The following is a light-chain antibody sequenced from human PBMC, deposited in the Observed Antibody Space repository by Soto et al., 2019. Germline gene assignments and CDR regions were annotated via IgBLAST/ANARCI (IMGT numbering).Light chain of an antibody. CDR1: QSVSSSY. CDR3: QEYGSSPQT. V-gene: IGKV3-20*01. J-gene: IGKJ1*01. Sequence: EIVLTQSPGTLSLSPGERATLSCRASQSVSSSYLAWYQQKPGQAPRLLIYGASSRATDIPDRFSGSGSGTDFTLTISTLEPEDFAVYYCQEYGSSPQTFGQGTKVETK. CDR2: GAS.